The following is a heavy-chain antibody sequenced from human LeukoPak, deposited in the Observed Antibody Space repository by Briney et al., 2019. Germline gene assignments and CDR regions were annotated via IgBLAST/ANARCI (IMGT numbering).Heavy chain of an antibody. CDR2: INPNSGGT. CDR1: GYTFTGYY. D-gene: IGHD2-21*01. V-gene: IGHV1-2*02. CDR3: ARDSLLRRSMDV. Sequence: GASVKVSCKASGYTFTGYYMHWVRQAPGQGLEWMGWINPNSGGTNYAQKFQGRVTMTRDTSTSTVYMELSSLRSEDTAVYYCARDSLLRRSMDVWGQGTTVTVSS. J-gene: IGHJ6*02.